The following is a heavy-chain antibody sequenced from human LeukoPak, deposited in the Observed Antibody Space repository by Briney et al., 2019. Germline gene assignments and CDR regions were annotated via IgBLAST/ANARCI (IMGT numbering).Heavy chain of an antibody. CDR1: GFTFSSYS. V-gene: IGHV3-21*01. CDR2: ISSSSSYI. CDR3: AREYYDFWSGYYPQWYYFDY. D-gene: IGHD3-3*01. J-gene: IGHJ4*02. Sequence: GGSLRLSCAASGFTFSSYSMNWVRQAPGKGLEWVSSISSSSSYIYYADSVKGRFTISRDNAKNSLYLQMNSLRAEDTAVYYCAREYYDFWSGYYPQWYYFDYWGQRTLVTVSS.